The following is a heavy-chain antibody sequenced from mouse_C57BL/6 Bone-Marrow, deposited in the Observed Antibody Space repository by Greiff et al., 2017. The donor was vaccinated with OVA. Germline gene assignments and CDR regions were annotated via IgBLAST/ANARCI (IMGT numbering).Heavy chain of an antibody. D-gene: IGHD2-5*01. J-gene: IGHJ2*01. V-gene: IGHV2-3*01. CDR2: IWGDGCT. Sequence: VQLQQSGPGLVAPSQSLSITCTVSGFSLTSYAVSWVRQPPGKGLEWLGVIWGDGCTNYHSALISRLSFCKVNSTCQVFLKLSSLQTDDTATYYCAKESYYSNYIDYWGQGTTLTVSS. CDR1: GFSLTSYA. CDR3: AKESYYSNYIDY.